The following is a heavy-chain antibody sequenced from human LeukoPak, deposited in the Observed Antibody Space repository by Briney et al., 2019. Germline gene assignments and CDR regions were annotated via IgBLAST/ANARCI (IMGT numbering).Heavy chain of an antibody. CDR1: GFTFSSYA. D-gene: IGHD3-16*01. CDR3: AKAFYNPLYYFDS. V-gene: IGHV3-23*01. Sequence: PGGSLRLSCAASGFTFSSYAMSWVRQAPGKGLEWVSGISAGGSGTYYADSVKGRFTISRDSSKNTLYLQMNSLRPEDTAVYYCAKAFYNPLYYFDSWGQGTLVTVSS. CDR2: ISAGGSGT. J-gene: IGHJ4*02.